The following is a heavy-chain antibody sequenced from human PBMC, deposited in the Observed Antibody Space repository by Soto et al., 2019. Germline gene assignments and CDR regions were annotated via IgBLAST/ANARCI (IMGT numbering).Heavy chain of an antibody. CDR1: RFTFSSYA. CDR3: TGGVGDWYLFSLWY. D-gene: IGHD3-9*01. CDR2: ISNDGSTK. V-gene: IGHV3-30-3*01. Sequence: GGSLRLSCAASRFTFSSYAMHWVRQAPGKGLEWVALISNDGSTKYYADSVKGRFTISRDNSKNTLYLQMNSLRPEDTAVYYCTGGVGDWYLFSLWYWGQGILVTVSS. J-gene: IGHJ4*02.